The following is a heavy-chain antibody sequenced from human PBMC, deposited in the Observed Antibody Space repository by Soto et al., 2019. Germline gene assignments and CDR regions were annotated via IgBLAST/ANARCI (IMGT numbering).Heavy chain of an antibody. Sequence: SETLSLTCSVSGGSISIGSYYWSWIRQRPGKGLEWIGYIYYTGSTYYNPSLKSRVTMSVDTSKNHFSLWLNSVTAADTAVYHCARGVSTMSLGFDPWGQGTLVTVSS. CDR3: ARGVSTMSLGFDP. CDR1: GGSISIGSYY. CDR2: IYYTGST. J-gene: IGHJ5*02. D-gene: IGHD5-12*01. V-gene: IGHV4-31*03.